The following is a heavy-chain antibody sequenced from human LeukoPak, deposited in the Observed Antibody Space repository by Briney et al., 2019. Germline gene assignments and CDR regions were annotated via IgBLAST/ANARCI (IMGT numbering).Heavy chain of an antibody. Sequence: GRSLRLSCAASGFTFSSYAMHWVRQAPGKGLEWVAVISYDGSNKYYADSVKGRFTISRDNSKNTLYLQMNSLRAEDTAVYYCAKEYYMDVWGKGTTVTVSS. CDR1: GFTFSSYA. V-gene: IGHV3-30-3*01. CDR2: ISYDGSNK. CDR3: AKEYYMDV. J-gene: IGHJ6*03.